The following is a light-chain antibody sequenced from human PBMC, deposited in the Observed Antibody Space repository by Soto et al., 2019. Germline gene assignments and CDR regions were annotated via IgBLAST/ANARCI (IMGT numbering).Light chain of an antibody. CDR2: KAS. V-gene: IGKV1-5*03. J-gene: IGKJ2*01. CDR1: QNINNV. Sequence: DIQMTQSPSTLSASVGDRVTISCRASQNINNVLAWYQQKPGRAPNLLIYKASILESGVPSRFSGSGSGTEFTLTISSLQPDDFATYFCLSYDSYSYTFGQGTELEIK. CDR3: LSYDSYSYT.